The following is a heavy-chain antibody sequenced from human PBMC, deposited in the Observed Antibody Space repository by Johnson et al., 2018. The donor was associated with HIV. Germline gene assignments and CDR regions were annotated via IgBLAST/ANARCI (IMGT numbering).Heavy chain of an antibody. CDR3: AKYTFDI. Sequence: QMQLVESGGGVVQPGGSLRLSCAASGFTFSSYGMHWVRQAPGKGLEWVAFIRYDGSNEYYADSVKGRFTISRDSSNNTLYLQMNSLRAADTAVYYCAKYTFDIWGQGTMVTVSS. V-gene: IGHV3-30*02. CDR1: GFTFSSYG. CDR2: IRYDGSNE. J-gene: IGHJ3*02.